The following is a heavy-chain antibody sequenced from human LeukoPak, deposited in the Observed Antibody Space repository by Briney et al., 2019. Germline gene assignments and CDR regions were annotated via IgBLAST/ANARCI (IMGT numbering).Heavy chain of an antibody. CDR3: ARARGYYFDY. V-gene: IGHV4-59*01. CDR2: IYYSGST. CDR1: GGSISSYY. Sequence: SETLSLTCTVSGGSISSYYWNWIRQPPGKGLEWIGYIYYSGSTNYNPSLKSRVTISVDTSKNQFSLKLSSVTAADTAVYYCARARGYYFDYWGQGTLVTVSS. J-gene: IGHJ4*02.